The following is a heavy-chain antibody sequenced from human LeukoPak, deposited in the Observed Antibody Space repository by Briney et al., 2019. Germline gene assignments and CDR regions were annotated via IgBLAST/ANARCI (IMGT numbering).Heavy chain of an antibody. CDR2: IYYSGST. Sequence: SETLSLTCTVSGGSISSYYWSWIRQPPGKGLEWIGYIYYSGSTNYNPSLKSRVTISVDTSKNQFSLKLSSVTAADTAVYYCARARSGWLYYYYYGMDVWGQGTTVTVSS. CDR1: GGSISSYY. V-gene: IGHV4-59*01. D-gene: IGHD6-19*01. J-gene: IGHJ6*02. CDR3: ARARSGWLYYYYYGMDV.